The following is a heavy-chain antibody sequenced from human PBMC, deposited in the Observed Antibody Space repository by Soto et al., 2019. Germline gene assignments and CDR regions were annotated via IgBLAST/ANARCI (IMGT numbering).Heavy chain of an antibody. D-gene: IGHD6-13*01. J-gene: IGHJ6*02. V-gene: IGHV6-1*01. CDR1: GDSVSSNSAA. CDR3: AREQQLGRDYYYYGMDV. CDR2: TYYRSKWYN. Sequence: PSQTLSLTCAISGDSVSSNSAAWNWIRQSPSRGLEWLGRTYYRSKWYNDYAVSVKSRITINPDTSKNQFSLQLNSVAPEDTAVYYCAREQQLGRDYYYYGMDVWGQGTKVTVS.